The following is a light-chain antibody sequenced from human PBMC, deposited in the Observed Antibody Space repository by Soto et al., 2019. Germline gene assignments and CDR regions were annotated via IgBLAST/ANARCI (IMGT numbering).Light chain of an antibody. J-gene: IGLJ3*02. V-gene: IGLV1-40*01. CDR2: GNS. Sequence: QSVLTQPPSVSGAPGQRVTISCTGSSSNIGAGYDVHWYQQLPGTAPKLLIYGNSNRPSGVPDRCSVSKSGTSASLAITGLQDEDEADYYCQSYDSSLSGWVFGGGTKMTGL. CDR3: QSYDSSLSGWV. CDR1: SSNIGAGYD.